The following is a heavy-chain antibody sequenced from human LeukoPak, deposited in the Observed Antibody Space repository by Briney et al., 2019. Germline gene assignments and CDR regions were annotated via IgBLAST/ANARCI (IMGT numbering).Heavy chain of an antibody. CDR2: MNPNSGNT. J-gene: IGHJ6*03. V-gene: IGHV1-8*01. CDR1: GYTFTSYD. CDR3: ARAWGYGSGSYYNVGYYYYYMDV. D-gene: IGHD3-10*01. Sequence: ASVKVSCXASGYTFTSYDINWVRQATGQGLEWMGWMNPNSGNTGYAQKFQGRVTMTRNTSISTAYMELSSLRSEDTAVYYCARAWGYGSGSYYNVGYYYYYMDVWGKGTTVTVSS.